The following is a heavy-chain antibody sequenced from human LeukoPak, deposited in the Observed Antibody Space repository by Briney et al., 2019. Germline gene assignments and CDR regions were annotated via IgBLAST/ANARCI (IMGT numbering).Heavy chain of an antibody. V-gene: IGHV1-46*01. CDR3: ARAESYGDYSDAFDI. D-gene: IGHD4-17*01. Sequence: ASVKVSCKASGYTFTSYYMHWVRQAPGQGLEWMGLINPSGGSTSYAQKFQGRVTMTRDTSTSTVYMELSSLRSEDTAVYYCARAESYGDYSDAFDIWGQGTMVTVSS. CDR1: GYTFTSYY. J-gene: IGHJ3*02. CDR2: INPSGGST.